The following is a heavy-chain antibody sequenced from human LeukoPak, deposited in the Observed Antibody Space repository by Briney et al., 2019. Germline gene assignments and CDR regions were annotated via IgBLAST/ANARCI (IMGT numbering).Heavy chain of an antibody. D-gene: IGHD6-19*01. V-gene: IGHV3-48*03. J-gene: IGHJ4*02. CDR3: VGDMYKSGWFLGRDYFDY. CDR2: ISSSGSTL. Sequence: PGGSLRLSCTASGFTFSSYEMNWVRQAPGKGLEWVSYISSSGSTLYYADSVQGRFTISRDNAKNSLYLQMNSLRAEDTAVYYCVGDMYKSGWFLGRDYFDYWGQGTLVTVSS. CDR1: GFTFSSYE.